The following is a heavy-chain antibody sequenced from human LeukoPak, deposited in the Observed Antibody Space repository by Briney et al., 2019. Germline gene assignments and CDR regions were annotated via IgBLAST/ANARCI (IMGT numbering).Heavy chain of an antibody. CDR3: ARAAARRFDY. CDR1: GYTFPSYY. V-gene: IGHV1-46*01. Sequence: ASVKVSCKASGYTFPSYYMHWVRQAPGQGLEWMGIINPTGGSTTYAQKFQGRVTMTRDTSTSTVYMELSSLRSDDTAVYYCARAAARRFDYWGQGTLVTVSS. J-gene: IGHJ4*02. CDR2: INPTGGST. D-gene: IGHD6-6*01.